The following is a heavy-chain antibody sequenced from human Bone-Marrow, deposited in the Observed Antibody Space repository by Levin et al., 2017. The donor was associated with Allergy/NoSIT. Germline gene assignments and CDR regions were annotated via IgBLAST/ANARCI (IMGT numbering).Heavy chain of an antibody. CDR1: GYSFTNYW. J-gene: IGHJ5*01. D-gene: IGHD1-14*01. V-gene: IGHV5-10-1*01. CDR2: IDPSDSYT. Sequence: LGESLKISCKGSGYSFTNYWINWVRQMPGKGLEWMGRIDPSDSYTTYSPSFQGHVTISADKSINTAYLQWNSLRASDTAMYYCARPDLSSWFRSWGQGTLVTVSS. CDR3: ARPDLSSWFRS.